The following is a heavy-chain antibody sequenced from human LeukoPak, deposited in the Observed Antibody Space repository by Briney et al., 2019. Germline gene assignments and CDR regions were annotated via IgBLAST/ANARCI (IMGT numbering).Heavy chain of an antibody. CDR3: ARGDEQLVFKRRKGGFDP. Sequence: GGSLRLSCAASGFTFSSYAVHWVRQAPGKGLEWVTVISYDGSDKYYADSVKGRFTISRDNSKNTLYLQMNSLRTEDTAVYYCARGDEQLVFKRRKGGFDPWGQGTLVTVSS. D-gene: IGHD6-13*01. CDR1: GFTFSSYA. J-gene: IGHJ5*02. CDR2: ISYDGSDK. V-gene: IGHV3-30*04.